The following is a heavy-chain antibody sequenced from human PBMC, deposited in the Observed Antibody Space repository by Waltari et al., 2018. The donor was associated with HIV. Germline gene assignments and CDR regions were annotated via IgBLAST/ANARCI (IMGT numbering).Heavy chain of an antibody. D-gene: IGHD1-26*01. J-gene: IGHJ3*02. Sequence: EVQLLESGGGLVQPGGSLRLSCAASGFTFSSYAMSWVRQAPGKGLEWVSAISGSGGSTYYADSVKGRFTISRDNSKNTLYLQMNSLRAEDTAVYYCAKDLLVGAKRADDAFDIWGQGTMVTVSS. CDR3: AKDLLVGAKRADDAFDI. CDR1: GFTFSSYA. V-gene: IGHV3-23*01. CDR2: ISGSGGST.